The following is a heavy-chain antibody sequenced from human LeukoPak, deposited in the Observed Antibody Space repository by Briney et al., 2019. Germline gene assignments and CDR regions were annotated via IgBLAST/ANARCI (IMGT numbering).Heavy chain of an antibody. D-gene: IGHD3/OR15-3a*01. J-gene: IGHJ3*02. V-gene: IGHV1-46*01. CDR2: INPSGGST. CDR3: ARERSLGTGYADAFDI. CDR1: GYTFTSYY. Sequence: GASVKVSCKASGYTFTSYYMHWVRQAPGQGLEWMGIINPSGGSTSYAQKFQGRVTMTRDTSTSTVYMELSSLRSEDTAVYYCARERSLGTGYADAFDIWGQGTMVTVSS.